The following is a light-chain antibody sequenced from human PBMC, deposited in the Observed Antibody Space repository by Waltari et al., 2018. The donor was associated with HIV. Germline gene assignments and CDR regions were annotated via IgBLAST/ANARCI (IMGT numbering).Light chain of an antibody. V-gene: IGLV3-21*04. CDR2: YDS. CDR3: QVWDSSSDHVV. Sequence: SYVLTQPPSVSVAPGQTARITCGGNNIGSKSVHWYQQKPGQAPVLVIYYDSDRPSGIPERFSGSKSGNTATLTISRVEAGDEADYYCQVWDSSSDHVVFGGGTKLTVL. J-gene: IGLJ2*01. CDR1: NIGSKS.